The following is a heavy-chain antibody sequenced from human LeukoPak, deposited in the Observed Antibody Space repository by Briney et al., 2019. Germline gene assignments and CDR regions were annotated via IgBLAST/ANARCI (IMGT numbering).Heavy chain of an antibody. CDR1: GFTFTSSA. V-gene: IGHV1-58*01. Sequence: GASVKVSCKASGFTFTSSAVQWVRQARGQRLEWIGWIVVGSGNTNYAQKFQERVTITRDMSTSTAYMELSSLRSEDTAVYYCAAVLPQTRGDYYFDYWGQGTLVTVSS. CDR2: IVVGSGNT. J-gene: IGHJ4*02. CDR3: AAVLPQTRGDYYFDY. D-gene: IGHD3-16*01.